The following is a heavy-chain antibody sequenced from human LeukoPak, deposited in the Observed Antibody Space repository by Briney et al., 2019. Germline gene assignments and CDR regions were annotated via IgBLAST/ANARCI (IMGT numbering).Heavy chain of an antibody. V-gene: IGHV1-2*02. CDR2: INPNSGGT. D-gene: IGHD4-23*01. Sequence: ASVKVSCKASGYTFTGYYIHWVRQAPGQGLEWMGWINPNSGGTNYAQKFQGRVTMTRDTSISTAYMELSRLRSEDTAVYYCARGGDYGGNFIDYWGQGTLVTVSS. CDR1: GYTFTGYY. CDR3: ARGGDYGGNFIDY. J-gene: IGHJ4*02.